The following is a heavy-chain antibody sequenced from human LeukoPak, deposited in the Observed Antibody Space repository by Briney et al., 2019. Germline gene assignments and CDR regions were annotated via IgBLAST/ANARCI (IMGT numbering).Heavy chain of an antibody. CDR2: IIPIFGTA. D-gene: IGHD3-10*01. CDR3: ARVGTMVRDRTSYYYYYMDV. V-gene: IGHV1-69*01. CDR1: GGTFSSYA. J-gene: IGHJ6*03. Sequence: ASVKVSCKASGGTFSSYAISWARQAPGQGLEWMGGIIPIFGTANYAQKFQGRVTITADESTSTAYMELSSLRSEDTAVYYCARVGTMVRDRTSYYYYYMDVWGKGTTVTISS.